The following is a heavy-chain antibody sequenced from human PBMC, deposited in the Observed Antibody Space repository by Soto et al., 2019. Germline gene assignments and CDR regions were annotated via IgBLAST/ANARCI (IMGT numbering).Heavy chain of an antibody. Sequence: GSLRLSCAASGFTFSSYAMHWVRQAPGKGLEWVAVISYDGSNKYYADSVKGRFTISRDNSKNTLYLQMNSLRAKDTAVYYCARDLGTGKYSSSPPYYYYYYGMDVWGQGTTVTVSS. CDR2: ISYDGSNK. CDR1: GFTFSSYA. D-gene: IGHD6-6*01. CDR3: ARDLGTGKYSSSPPYYYYYYGMDV. V-gene: IGHV3-30-3*01. J-gene: IGHJ6*02.